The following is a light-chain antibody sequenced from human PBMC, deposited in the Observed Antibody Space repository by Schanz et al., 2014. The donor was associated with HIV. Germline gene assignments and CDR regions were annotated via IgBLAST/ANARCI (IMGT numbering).Light chain of an antibody. CDR1: SSDVGGYNY. CDR2: EVS. CDR3: SSYAGSNNFV. J-gene: IGLJ2*01. Sequence: QSALTQPPSASGSPGQSVTISCTGTSSDVGGYNYVSWYQQHPGKAPKLMIYEVSERPSGVPDRFSGSKSGNTASLTVSGLQADDEADYYCSSYAGSNNFVFGGGTKLTVL. V-gene: IGLV2-8*01.